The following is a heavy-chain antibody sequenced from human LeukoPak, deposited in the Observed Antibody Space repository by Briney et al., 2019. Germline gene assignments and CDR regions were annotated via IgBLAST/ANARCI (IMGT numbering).Heavy chain of an antibody. CDR2: ISGSGGST. D-gene: IGHD6-6*01. CDR1: GFTFSSYA. CDR3: AKDGSRSSIAARPVDY. J-gene: IGHJ4*02. V-gene: IGHV3-23*01. Sequence: PPGGSLRLSCAASGFTFSSYAMSWVRQAPGKGLEWVSAISGSGGSTYYADSVKGRFTISRDNSKNTLYLQMNSLRAEDTAVYYCAKDGSRSSIAARPVDYWGQGTLVTVSS.